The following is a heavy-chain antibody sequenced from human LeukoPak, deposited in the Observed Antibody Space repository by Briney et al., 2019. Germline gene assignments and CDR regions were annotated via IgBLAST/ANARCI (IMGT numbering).Heavy chain of an antibody. CDR3: ARGRRRVVTAARGWFDP. Sequence: SETLSLTCAVYGGSFSGYYWSWIRQPPGKGLEWIGEINHSGSTNYNPSLKSRVTISVDTSKNQFSLKLSSVTAADTAVYYCARGRRRVVTAARGWFDPWGQGTLVTVSS. D-gene: IGHD2-21*02. CDR2: INHSGST. J-gene: IGHJ5*02. V-gene: IGHV4-34*01. CDR1: GGSFSGYY.